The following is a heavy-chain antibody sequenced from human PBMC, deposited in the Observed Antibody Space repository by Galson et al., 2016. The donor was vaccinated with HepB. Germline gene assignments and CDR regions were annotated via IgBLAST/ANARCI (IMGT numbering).Heavy chain of an antibody. CDR1: GFTFRNYG. J-gene: IGHJ6*04. CDR3: VQGSTAPAV. CDR2: ISRSGDST. Sequence: SLRLSCAASGFTFRNYGMTWVRQAPGKGLEVVSSISRSGDSTDYADSVKGRFTITRDHSKNTLSLQMTSLTADDTALYYCVQGSTAPAVWGKGTTVTVSS. V-gene: IGHV3-23*01. D-gene: IGHD2-2*01.